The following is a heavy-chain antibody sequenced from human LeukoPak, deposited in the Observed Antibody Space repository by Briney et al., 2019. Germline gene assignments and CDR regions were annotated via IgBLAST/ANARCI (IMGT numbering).Heavy chain of an antibody. CDR1: GGSISSSSYY. CDR3: ARDSLYDSSAFDI. CDR2: IYYSGST. V-gene: IGHV4-39*06. J-gene: IGHJ3*02. Sequence: SETLSLTCTVSGGSISSSSYYWGWIRQPPGKGLEWIGSIYYSGSTYYNPSLQSRVTISVDTSKNQFPLKLSSVTAADTAVYYCARDSLYDSSAFDIWGQGTMVTVSS. D-gene: IGHD3-22*01.